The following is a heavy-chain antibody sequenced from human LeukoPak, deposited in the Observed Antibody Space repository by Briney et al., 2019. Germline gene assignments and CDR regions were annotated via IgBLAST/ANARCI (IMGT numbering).Heavy chain of an antibody. CDR2: ISDTGGDK. CDR1: GVTFEDYY. D-gene: IGHD3-10*01. J-gene: IGHJ4*02. V-gene: IGHV3-11*01. Sequence: GGSLRLSCTGSGVTFEDYYLSWIRQAPGKGLEWVSYISDTGGDKFYADPVKGRFIISRDNARNSVYMEMNDLIAEDTAFYYCARGENGSFDRWGQGTLVIVSS. CDR3: ARGENGSFDR.